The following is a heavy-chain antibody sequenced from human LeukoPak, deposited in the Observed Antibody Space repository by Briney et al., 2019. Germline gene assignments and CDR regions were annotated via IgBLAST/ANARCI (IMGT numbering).Heavy chain of an antibody. CDR3: ARDSDGSGSQYDY. Sequence: ASVKVSCKASGYTFTGYYMHWVRQAPGQGLEWMGWINPNSGGTNYAQKFQGWVTMTRDTSISTAYMELSRLRSDDTAVYYCARDSDGSGSQYDYWGQGTLVTVSS. CDR1: GYTFTGYY. CDR2: INPNSGGT. V-gene: IGHV1-2*04. J-gene: IGHJ4*02. D-gene: IGHD3-10*01.